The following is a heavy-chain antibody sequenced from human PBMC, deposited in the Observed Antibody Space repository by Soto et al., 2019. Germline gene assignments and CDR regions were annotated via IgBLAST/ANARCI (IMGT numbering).Heavy chain of an antibody. CDR2: ISYDVSNK. J-gene: IGHJ6*02. CDR1: GFTFSSYA. CDR3: ATVTAAGWELYYYYYGMDV. V-gene: IGHV3-30-3*01. D-gene: IGHD2-2*01. Sequence: PGGSLRLSCAASGFTFSSYAMHWVRQAPGKGLEWVAVISYDVSNKYYADSVKGRFTISRDNSKNTLYLQMNSLRAEDTAVYYCATVTAAGWELYYYYYGMDVWGQGTRVTFSS.